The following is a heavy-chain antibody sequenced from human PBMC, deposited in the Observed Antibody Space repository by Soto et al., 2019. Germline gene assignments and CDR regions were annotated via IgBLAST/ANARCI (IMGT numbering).Heavy chain of an antibody. D-gene: IGHD1-26*01. CDR2: IYYSGST. CDR1: GYSISSGYY. J-gene: IGHJ5*02. V-gene: IGHV4-38-2*02. CDR3: ARDSPGYYDP. Sequence: SETLSLTCAVSGYSISSGYYWGWIRQPPGKGLEWIGYIYYSGSTNSNPSLKSRVTISIDPSKDQFSLKLRSVTPADTAVYYCARDSPGYYDPWGQGTQVTVSS.